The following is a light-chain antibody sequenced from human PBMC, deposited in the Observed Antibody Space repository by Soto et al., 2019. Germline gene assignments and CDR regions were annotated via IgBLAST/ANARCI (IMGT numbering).Light chain of an antibody. V-gene: IGKV1-39*01. CDR3: QQSYSTPRT. CDR2: AAS. CDR1: QSISNY. J-gene: IGKJ1*01. Sequence: DIQMTQSPSSLSASVGDRVTITCRASQSISNYLNWYQQKPGKAPKLLMYAASSLQSGVPSRFSGSGSGTDFTLTISSLKPEDFATYYCQQSYSTPRTFGQGTKVEI.